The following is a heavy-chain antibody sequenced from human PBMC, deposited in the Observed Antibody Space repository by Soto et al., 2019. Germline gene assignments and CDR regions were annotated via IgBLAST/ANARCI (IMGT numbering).Heavy chain of an antibody. J-gene: IGHJ4*02. Sequence: PGESLKISCKGSGYSFTSYWIGWVRQMPGKGLEWMGIIYPGGSDTRYSPSFQGQVTISADKSISTAYLQWSSLKASDTAMYYCARNSLEFDILTGPTDYWGQGTLVTVSS. CDR3: ARNSLEFDILTGPTDY. CDR2: IYPGGSDT. CDR1: GYSFTSYW. V-gene: IGHV5-51*01. D-gene: IGHD3-9*01.